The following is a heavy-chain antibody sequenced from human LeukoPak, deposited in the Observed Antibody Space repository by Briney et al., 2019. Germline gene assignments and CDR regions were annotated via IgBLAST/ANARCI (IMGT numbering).Heavy chain of an antibody. CDR2: IRYDGSNK. Sequence: PGGSLRLSCAASGFSFSTYGMHWVRQAPGKGLEWVTFIRYDGSNKYYADSVKGRFTISRDNSKNTLYLQMNSLRAEDTAVYYCAKVVPSTSTYYFDYWGQGTLVTVSS. CDR1: GFSFSTYG. CDR3: AKVVPSTSTYYFDY. V-gene: IGHV3-30*02. J-gene: IGHJ4*02. D-gene: IGHD2-2*01.